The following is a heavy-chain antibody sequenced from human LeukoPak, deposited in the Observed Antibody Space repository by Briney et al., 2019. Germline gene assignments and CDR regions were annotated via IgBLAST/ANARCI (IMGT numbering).Heavy chain of an antibody. V-gene: IGHV3-30-3*01. CDR3: AREVLRGFFDY. D-gene: IGHD5-12*01. CDR1: GFTFSSYA. Sequence: GRSLRLSCAASGFTFSSYAMHWVRQAPGKGLEWVAVISYDGSNKYYADSVKGRFTISRDNSKDTLYLQMNSLRAEDTAVYYCAREVLRGFFDYWGQGTLVTVSS. CDR2: ISYDGSNK. J-gene: IGHJ4*02.